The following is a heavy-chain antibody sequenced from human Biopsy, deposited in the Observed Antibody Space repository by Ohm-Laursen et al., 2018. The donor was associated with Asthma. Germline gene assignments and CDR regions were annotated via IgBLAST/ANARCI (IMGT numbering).Heavy chain of an antibody. Sequence: RSLRLSCSASGTHFGSYNMHWARQAPGKGLEWVAVITFDGSTQHYGDSVKGRFTMARDNSKNTLDLQMNSLREEDTAVYYCVRDGTGDAFDIWGQGTVVSVSS. J-gene: IGHJ3*02. CDR1: GTHFGSYN. CDR3: VRDGTGDAFDI. D-gene: IGHD1-1*01. V-gene: IGHV3-30-3*01. CDR2: ITFDGSTQ.